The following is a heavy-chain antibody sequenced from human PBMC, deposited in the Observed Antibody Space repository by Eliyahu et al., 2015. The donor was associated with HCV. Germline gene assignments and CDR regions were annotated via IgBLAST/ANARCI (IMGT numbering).Heavy chain of an antibody. D-gene: IGHD3-22*01. Sequence: QGRVTMTKDTSTSTVYMHLSSLRSEDTAVYYCARGGAIYYDSSGYGFDSWGQGTLVTVSS. CDR3: ARGGAIYYDSSGYGFDS. V-gene: IGHV1-46*04. J-gene: IGHJ4*02.